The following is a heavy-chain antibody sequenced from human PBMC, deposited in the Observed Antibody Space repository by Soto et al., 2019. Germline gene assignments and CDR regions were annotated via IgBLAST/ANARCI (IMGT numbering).Heavy chain of an antibody. Sequence: PSGTLSLTCTVSGGSISSGGYYWSWIRQHPGKGLEWIGYIYYSGSTYYNPSLKSRVTISVDTSKNQFSLKLSSVTAADTAVYYCARDSSPAPAAASYYYYYYGMDVWGQGTTVTVSS. D-gene: IGHD6-13*01. CDR2: IYYSGST. CDR3: ARDSSPAPAAASYYYYYYGMDV. J-gene: IGHJ6*02. CDR1: GGSISSGGYY. V-gene: IGHV4-31*03.